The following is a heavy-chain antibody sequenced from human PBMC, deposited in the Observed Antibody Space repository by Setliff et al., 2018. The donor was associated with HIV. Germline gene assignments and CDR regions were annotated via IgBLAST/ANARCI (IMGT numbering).Heavy chain of an antibody. CDR2: VIPLFGTE. Sequence: SVKVSCKSSGGTFSSYGVIWVRQAPGQGLEWMGGVIPLFGTEKVAQKFQGRVTITADESTNTAYMELSSLRSEDTAIYYCARPAVLISTDYYYYMDVWGQGTTVTVSS. CDR3: ARPAVLISTDYYYYMDV. J-gene: IGHJ6*02. D-gene: IGHD6-19*01. V-gene: IGHV1-69*13. CDR1: GGTFSSYG.